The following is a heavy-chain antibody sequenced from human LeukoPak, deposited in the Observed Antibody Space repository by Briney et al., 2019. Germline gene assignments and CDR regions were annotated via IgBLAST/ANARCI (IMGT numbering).Heavy chain of an antibody. D-gene: IGHD6-13*01. CDR3: ARLGGSSYPAGWFDP. Sequence: PGGSLRLSCAASGFTFSSYGMHWVRQAPGKGLEWVAFIRYDGSNKYYADSVKGRFTISRDNSKNTLYLQMNSLRAEDTAVYYCARLGGSSYPAGWFDPWGQGTLVTVSS. V-gene: IGHV3-30*02. J-gene: IGHJ5*02. CDR1: GFTFSSYG. CDR2: IRYDGSNK.